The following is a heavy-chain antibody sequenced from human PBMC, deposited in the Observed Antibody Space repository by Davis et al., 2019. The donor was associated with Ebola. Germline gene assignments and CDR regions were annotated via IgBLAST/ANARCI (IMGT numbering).Heavy chain of an antibody. V-gene: IGHV3-30-3*01. CDR1: GFTFSSYA. CDR3: ARGELDSGDY. CDR2: ISYDGSNK. Sequence: PGGSLRLSCAASGFTFSSYAMHWVRQAPGKGLEWVAVISYDGSNKYYADSVKGRFTISRDNSKNTLYLQMNSLRAEDTAVYYCARGELDSGDYWGQGTLVTVSS. J-gene: IGHJ4*02. D-gene: IGHD1-1*01.